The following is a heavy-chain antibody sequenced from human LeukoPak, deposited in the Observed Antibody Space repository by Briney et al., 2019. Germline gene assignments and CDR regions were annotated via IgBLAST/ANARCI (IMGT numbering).Heavy chain of an antibody. CDR1: GFIFSNAW. CDR3: TTSLRGKLDY. D-gene: IGHD3-16*01. V-gene: IGHV3-15*01. J-gene: IGHJ4*02. Sequence: GRSLRLPCAASGFIFSNAWMSWVRQAPGKGLEWVGRIKSKTDGGTTDYAAPVKGRFTISRDDSKNTLYLQMNSLKTEDTAVYYCTTSLRGKLDYWGQGTLVTVSS. CDR2: IKSKTDGGTT.